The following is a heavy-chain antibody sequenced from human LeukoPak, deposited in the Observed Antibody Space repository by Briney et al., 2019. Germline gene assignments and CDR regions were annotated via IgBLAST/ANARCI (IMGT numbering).Heavy chain of an antibody. Sequence: SETLSLTCTVSGDSISRYYWSWIRQPAGKGLEWIGRIHISETTNNNPSLKSRVTMSLDTSKNQFSLRLSSVTAADTAVYYCAREMEARSSNAFDIWGQGTMVTVSS. J-gene: IGHJ3*02. V-gene: IGHV4-4*07. CDR2: IHISETT. CDR3: AREMEARSSNAFDI. D-gene: IGHD1-26*01. CDR1: GDSISRYY.